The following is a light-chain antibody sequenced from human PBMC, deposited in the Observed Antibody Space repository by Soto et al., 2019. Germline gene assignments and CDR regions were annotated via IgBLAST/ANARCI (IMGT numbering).Light chain of an antibody. CDR1: SSDVGSYNL. Sequence: QSALTQPASVSGSPGQSITISCTGTSSDVGSYNLVSWYQQHPGKAPKLMIYEGSKRPSGVSNRFSGSKSGNTASLTISGLPAEDEADYYCCSYAGSSTFEVFGTGTKVTVL. J-gene: IGLJ1*01. CDR2: EGS. V-gene: IGLV2-23*03. CDR3: CSYAGSSTFEV.